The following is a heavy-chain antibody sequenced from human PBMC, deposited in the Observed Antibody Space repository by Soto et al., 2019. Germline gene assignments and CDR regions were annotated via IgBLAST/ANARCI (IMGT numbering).Heavy chain of an antibody. Sequence: SLSHSCSASAFDFRSYELNWVRPAPGKGLEWVSDISCNGSNKYYADSVKGRFTISRDNSKNTLYLQMNSLRAEDTAVYYCARDRSIAAQKNWFDPRGQGTLVTV. J-gene: IGHJ5*02. V-gene: IGHV3-30*04. D-gene: IGHD6-6*01. CDR3: ARDRSIAAQKNWFDP. CDR2: ISCNGSNK. CDR1: AFDFRSYE.